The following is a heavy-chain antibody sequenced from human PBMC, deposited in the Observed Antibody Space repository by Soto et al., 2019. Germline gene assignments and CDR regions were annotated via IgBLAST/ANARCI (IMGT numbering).Heavy chain of an antibody. CDR2: IIPIFGTA. J-gene: IGHJ3*02. V-gene: IGHV1-69*06. Sequence: QVQLVQSGAEVKKPGSSVKVSCKASGGTFSSYAISWVRQAPGQGLEWMGGIIPIFGTANYAQKFQGRVTITADKSTSTAYMELRSLRSDDTAVYYCARGTGSDYYDSSGYYYPRPFDIWGQGTMVTVSS. D-gene: IGHD3-22*01. CDR1: GGTFSSYA. CDR3: ARGTGSDYYDSSGYYYPRPFDI.